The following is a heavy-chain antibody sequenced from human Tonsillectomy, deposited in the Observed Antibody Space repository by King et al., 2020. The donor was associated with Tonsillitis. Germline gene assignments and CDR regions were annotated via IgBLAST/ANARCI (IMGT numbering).Heavy chain of an antibody. CDR2: INHSGGT. CDR3: ARGSIVVVPAAILYYFDY. V-gene: IGHV4-34*01. D-gene: IGHD2-2*01. Sequence: VQLQQWGAGLLKPSETLSLTCAVYGGSFSGYYWTWIRQSPGKGLEWIGEINHSGGTNYNPSLKSRVTISVDTSKNQFSLKLSSVTAADTAVYYCARGSIVVVPAAILYYFDYWGQGTPVTVSS. CDR1: GGSFSGYY. J-gene: IGHJ4*02.